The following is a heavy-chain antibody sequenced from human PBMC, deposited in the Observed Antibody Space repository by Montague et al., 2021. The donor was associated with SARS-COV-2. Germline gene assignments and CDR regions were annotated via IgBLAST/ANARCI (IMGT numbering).Heavy chain of an antibody. CDR1: GFSLSTSGMC. CDR2: IDWDDDK. V-gene: IGHV2-70*11. CDR3: ARDWGCTHFDY. D-gene: IGHD7-27*01. Sequence: PALVKPTQTLTLTCTFSGFSLSTSGMCVSWIRQPPGKALEWLARIDWDDDKYYSTSLKTRRTISKDTSKNQVVLTMTNMDPVDTATYYCARDWGCTHFDYWGQGTLVTVSS. J-gene: IGHJ4*02.